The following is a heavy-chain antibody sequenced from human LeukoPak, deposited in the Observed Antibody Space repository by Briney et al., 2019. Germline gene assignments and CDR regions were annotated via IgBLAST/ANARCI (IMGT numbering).Heavy chain of an antibody. CDR2: IYSGGST. V-gene: IGHV3-66*01. CDR1: GFTVSSNY. CDR3: ARAVDYGDFYPSPSDY. D-gene: IGHD4-17*01. J-gene: IGHJ4*02. Sequence: PGGSLRLSCAASGFTVSSNYMSWVRQAPGKGLEWVSVIYSGGSTYYADSVKGRFTISRDNSKNTLYLQMNSLRAEDTAVYYCARAVDYGDFYPSPSDYWGQGTLVTVSS.